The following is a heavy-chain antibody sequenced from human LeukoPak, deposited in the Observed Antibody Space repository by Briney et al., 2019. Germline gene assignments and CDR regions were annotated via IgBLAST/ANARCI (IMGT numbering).Heavy chain of an antibody. D-gene: IGHD6-19*01. J-gene: IGHJ3*02. CDR1: GFTVSSNY. V-gene: IGHV4-34*01. CDR3: ARGLGSSGWSGGDRAFDI. Sequence: PGGSLRLSCAASGFTVSSNYMSCIRQPPGKGLEWIGEINHSGSTNYNPSLKSRVTISVDTSRDQFSLKLSSVTAADTAVYYCARGLGSSGWSGGDRAFDIWGQGTMVTVSS. CDR2: INHSGST.